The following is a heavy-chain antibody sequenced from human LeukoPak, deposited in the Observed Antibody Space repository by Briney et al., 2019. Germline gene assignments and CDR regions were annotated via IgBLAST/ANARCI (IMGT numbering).Heavy chain of an antibody. J-gene: IGHJ4*02. Sequence: GESLKISFKGSGSRLTGYWIGWVRPMPGKGLEWMGIIYPGDSDTTYSPSFQGQVTISADKSINTAYLQWNSLKASDTAMYCCATTSCRTTCIIDHWGQGTLVTVSS. CDR1: GSRLTGYW. CDR3: ATTSCRTTCIIDH. CDR2: IYPGDSDT. D-gene: IGHD1-14*01. V-gene: IGHV5-51*01.